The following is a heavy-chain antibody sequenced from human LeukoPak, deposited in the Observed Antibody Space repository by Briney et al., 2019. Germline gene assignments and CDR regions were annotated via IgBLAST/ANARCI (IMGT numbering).Heavy chain of an antibody. D-gene: IGHD5-18*01. CDR3: AKGTAMV. J-gene: IGHJ3*01. CDR2: ISYYGSNK. V-gene: IGHV3-30*18. Sequence: GGSLRLSCAASGFTFSSYGMLWVRQAPGKGREGVAVISYYGSNKYYADSVKGRFTISRDNSKNTLYLPMNSLRAEDTAVYYCAKGTAMVWGQGTMVTVSS. CDR1: GFTFSSYG.